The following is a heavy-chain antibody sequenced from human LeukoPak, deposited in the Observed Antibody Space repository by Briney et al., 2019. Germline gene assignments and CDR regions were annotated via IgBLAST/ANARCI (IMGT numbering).Heavy chain of an antibody. CDR2: IKEDGSAK. Sequence: GGTLRLSCAASGFTFDKYWMCWVRQAPGNGLEWVANIKEDGSAKFYVDSVKGRFTISRDNAKNSLYLQMNSLRVDDTAVYYCASEYATGLEPGWDFWGQGVPVTVSS. D-gene: IGHD2-2*01. J-gene: IGHJ4*02. CDR1: GFTFDKYW. CDR3: ASEYATGLEPGWDF. V-gene: IGHV3-7*01.